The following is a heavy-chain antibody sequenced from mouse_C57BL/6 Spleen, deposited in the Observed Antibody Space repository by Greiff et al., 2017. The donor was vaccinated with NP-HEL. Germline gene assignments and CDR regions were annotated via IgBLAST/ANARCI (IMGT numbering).Heavy chain of an antibody. V-gene: IGHV1-61*01. CDR1: GYTFTSYW. Sequence: VQLQQPGAELVRPGSSVKLSCKASGYTFTSYWMDWVKQRPGQGLEWIGNIYPSDSETHYNQKFKDKATLTVDKSSSTAYMQLSSLTSEDSAVYYCARKTGTAWYFDVWGTGTTVTVSS. J-gene: IGHJ1*03. CDR3: ARKTGTAWYFDV. CDR2: IYPSDSET. D-gene: IGHD4-1*01.